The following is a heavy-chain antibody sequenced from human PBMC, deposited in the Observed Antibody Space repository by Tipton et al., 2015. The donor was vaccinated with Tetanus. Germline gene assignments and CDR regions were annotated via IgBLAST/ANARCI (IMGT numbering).Heavy chain of an antibody. D-gene: IGHD3-16*01. CDR1: GGSISSGGSF. CDR3: ARHPYASVNDWFDP. V-gene: IGHV4-30-4*01. CDR2: IYYSGST. J-gene: IGHJ5*02. Sequence: TLSLTCTVSGGSISSGGSFWSWIRQHPGKDLEWIGYIYYSGSTYYNPSLKSRVTISVDTSKNQFSLKLTSVTAADTAVYYCARHPYASVNDWFDPWGQGTLVTVSS.